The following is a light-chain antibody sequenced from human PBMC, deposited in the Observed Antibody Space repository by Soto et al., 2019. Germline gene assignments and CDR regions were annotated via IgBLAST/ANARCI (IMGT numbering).Light chain of an antibody. CDR2: LYSDGSH. CDR1: SGHSSYA. Sequence: QLVLTQSPSASASLGASVRLTCTLSSGHSSYAIAWYQQQPGKGPRYLIKLYSDGSHIKGDGIPDRFSGSSSGDERYLTISGLQSEDEADYYCQTWVTGSRIFGGGTKLTVL. CDR3: QTWVTGSRI. J-gene: IGLJ2*01. V-gene: IGLV4-69*01.